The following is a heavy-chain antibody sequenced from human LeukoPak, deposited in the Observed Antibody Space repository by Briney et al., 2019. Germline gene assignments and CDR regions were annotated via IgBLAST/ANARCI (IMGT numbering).Heavy chain of an antibody. Sequence: KPSETLSLTCTVSGGSISSYYWSWIRQPPGKGLERIGYIYYSGSTNYNPSLKSRVTISVDTSKNQFSLKLSSVTAADTAVYYCARARYSYALNFDYWGQGTLVTVSS. J-gene: IGHJ4*02. D-gene: IGHD5-18*01. V-gene: IGHV4-59*01. CDR1: GGSISSYY. CDR3: ARARYSYALNFDY. CDR2: IYYSGST.